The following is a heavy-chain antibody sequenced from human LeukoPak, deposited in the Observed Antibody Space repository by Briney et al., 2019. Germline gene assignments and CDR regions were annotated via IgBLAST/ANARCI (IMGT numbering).Heavy chain of an antibody. D-gene: IGHD1-14*01. CDR1: GFTFSSYS. CDR3: ARARPGFYMDV. J-gene: IGHJ6*03. CDR2: ISSSSSTI. V-gene: IGHV3-48*01. Sequence: GGSLRLSCAASGFTFSSYSMNWVRQAPGKGLEWVSYISSSSSTIYYADSVKGRFIVSRDNAKNSLYLQMNSLRAEDTAVYYCARARPGFYMDVWGKGTTVTVSS.